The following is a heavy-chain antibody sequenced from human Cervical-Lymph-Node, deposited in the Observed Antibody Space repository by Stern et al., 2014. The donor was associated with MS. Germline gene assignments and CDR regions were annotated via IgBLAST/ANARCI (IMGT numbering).Heavy chain of an antibody. CDR3: ARGTYGDYGPLRFDF. V-gene: IGHV4-31*03. Sequence: QLQLQESGPGLVKPSQTLSLTCTVPGGSISSGGHYRTWIRQHPGKGLEWIGYIHHSGSTYYKTSLKSRVTISVDPSKNQFSLNLTSVTAADAAVYYCARGTYGDYGPLRFDFWGQGTLVTVSS. J-gene: IGHJ4*02. CDR1: GGSISSGGHY. D-gene: IGHD4-17*01. CDR2: IHHSGST.